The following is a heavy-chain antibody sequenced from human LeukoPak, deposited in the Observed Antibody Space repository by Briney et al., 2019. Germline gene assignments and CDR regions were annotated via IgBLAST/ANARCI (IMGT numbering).Heavy chain of an antibody. D-gene: IGHD2-15*01. V-gene: IGHV1-3*01. CDR1: GYTFTSYA. CDR2: INAGNSNT. J-gene: IGHJ4*02. Sequence: ASVKVSCKASGYTFTSYAMHWVRQAPGQRLEWMGWINAGNSNTKYSQKFQGRVTITRDTSASTAYMELSSLRSEDTAVYYCARDPCSGGSCYIHPFDYWGQGTLVTVSS. CDR3: ARDPCSGGSCYIHPFDY.